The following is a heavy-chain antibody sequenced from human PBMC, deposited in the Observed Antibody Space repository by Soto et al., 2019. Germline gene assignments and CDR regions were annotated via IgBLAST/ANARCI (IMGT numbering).Heavy chain of an antibody. CDR2: IYYSGST. CDR3: ARVPRLSSHSSSSGGDWFDP. Sequence: SETLSLTCTVSGGSISSGDYYWSWIRQPPGKGLEWIGYIYYSGSTYYNPSLKSRVTISVDTSKNQFSLKLSSVTAADTAVYYCARVPRLSSHSSSSGGDWFDPWGQGTLVTVS. V-gene: IGHV4-30-4*01. J-gene: IGHJ5*02. D-gene: IGHD6-6*01. CDR1: GGSISSGDYY.